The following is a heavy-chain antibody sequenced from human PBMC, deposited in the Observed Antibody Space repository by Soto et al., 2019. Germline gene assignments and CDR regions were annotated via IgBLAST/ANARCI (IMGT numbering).Heavy chain of an antibody. Sequence: PWETLSLTCAVYGGSFSGYYWSWIRQPPGKGLEWIGEINHSGSTNYNPSLKSRVTISVDTSKNQFSLKLSSVTAADTAVYYCASGTVDTAMVFDYWGQGTLVTVSS. V-gene: IGHV4-34*01. CDR1: GGSFSGYY. D-gene: IGHD5-18*01. CDR3: ASGTVDTAMVFDY. CDR2: INHSGST. J-gene: IGHJ4*02.